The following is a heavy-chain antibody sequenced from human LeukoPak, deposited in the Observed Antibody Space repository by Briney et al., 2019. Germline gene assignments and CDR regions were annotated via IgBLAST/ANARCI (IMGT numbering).Heavy chain of an antibody. Sequence: SETLSLTCTVSGGSINSSSYNWGLIRQPPGKGLEWIGTIWHSGSTYYNPSLKSRVTISVDTSKNLFSLKLSSVTAADTAVYYCASVTVPGLSGYSYFDNWGQGTLVTVSS. CDR2: IWHSGST. CDR1: GGSINSSSYN. D-gene: IGHD5-12*01. V-gene: IGHV4-39*01. CDR3: ASVTVPGLSGYSYFDN. J-gene: IGHJ4*02.